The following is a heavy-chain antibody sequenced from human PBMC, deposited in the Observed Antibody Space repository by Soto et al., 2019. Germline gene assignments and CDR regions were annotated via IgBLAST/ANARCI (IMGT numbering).Heavy chain of an antibody. V-gene: IGHV1-3*01. CDR2: INPGNGDT. CDR1: GYDFTGSY. Sequence: QARLIQSGPELQRPGASTNISCRASGYDFTGSYLHWVRRAPGQRLEWMGWINPGNGDTKYSQKFQGRVTITRDTSATTAYMELSSLRSEDSAVFYCARTDCSSTSCYNYYYYGMDVWGQGTTVTVSS. J-gene: IGHJ6*02. D-gene: IGHD2-2*01. CDR3: ARTDCSSTSCYNYYYYGMDV.